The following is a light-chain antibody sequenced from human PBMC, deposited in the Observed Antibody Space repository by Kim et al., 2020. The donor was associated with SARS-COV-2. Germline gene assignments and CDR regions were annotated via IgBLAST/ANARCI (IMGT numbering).Light chain of an antibody. V-gene: IGKV1-39*01. CDR2: AAS. J-gene: IGKJ2*01. CDR1: QSISSY. Sequence: DIQMTQSSSSLSASVGDRVTITCRASQSISSYLNWYQQKPGKAPKLLIYAASSLQSGVPSRFSGSGSGTDFTLTISSLQPEDFATYYCQQSYSTPPYTFGQGTKLVI. CDR3: QQSYSTPPYT.